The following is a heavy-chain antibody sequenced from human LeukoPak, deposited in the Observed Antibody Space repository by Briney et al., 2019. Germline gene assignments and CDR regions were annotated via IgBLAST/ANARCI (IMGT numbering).Heavy chain of an antibody. CDR3: ARGNDDSLY. V-gene: IGHV4-34*01. CDR1: GGSFSGYY. CDR2: INHSGST. Sequence: SETLSLTCAVYGGSFSGYYWSWIRQPPGKGLEWIGEINHSGSTNYNPSLKSRVTISVDTSKNQFSLKLSSVTAADMAVYYCARGNDDSLYWGQGTLVTVSS. D-gene: IGHD3-22*01. J-gene: IGHJ4*02.